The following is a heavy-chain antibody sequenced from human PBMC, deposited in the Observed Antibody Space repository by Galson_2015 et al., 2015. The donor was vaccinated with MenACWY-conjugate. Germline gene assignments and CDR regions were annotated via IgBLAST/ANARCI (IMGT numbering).Heavy chain of an antibody. Sequence: SVKVSCKASGYTFTTYYINWVRQAPGQGLEWMGRINSKSGDTMYAQKFQGRVTMTRDTSIGTAYMELIRLTSDDTVDYYCARETGEDAYNSFDFWGQGTLVTVSS. CDR1: GYTFTTYY. V-gene: IGHV1-2*05. J-gene: IGHJ4*02. CDR2: INSKSGDT. CDR3: ARETGEDAYNSFDF. D-gene: IGHD5-24*01.